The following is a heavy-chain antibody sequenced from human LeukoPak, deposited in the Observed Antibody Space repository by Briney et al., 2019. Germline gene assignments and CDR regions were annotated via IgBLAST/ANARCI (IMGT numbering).Heavy chain of an antibody. CDR1: GFTFSSYA. J-gene: IGHJ4*02. D-gene: IGHD5-12*01. CDR3: AKDNGIVAPSIPLDY. V-gene: IGHV3-23*01. Sequence: GGSLRLSCAASGFTFSSYAMSWVRQAPGKGLERVSGISGSGGSTYYADSVKGRFTISRDNSKNTLYLQMNSLRAEDTAVYYCAKDNGIVAPSIPLDYWGQGTLVTVSS. CDR2: ISGSGGST.